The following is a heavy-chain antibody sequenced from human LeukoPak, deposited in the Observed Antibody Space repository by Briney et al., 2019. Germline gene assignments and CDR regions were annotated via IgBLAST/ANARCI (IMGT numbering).Heavy chain of an antibody. Sequence: GGSLRLSCAASGFTFSSYGMHWVRQAPGKGLEWVAFIRYDGNNKYYADSVKGRFTISRDNSKNALYLQMNSLRAEDTAVYYCAKEKATMVRGVIISPSFDYWGQGTLVTVSS. CDR3: AKEKATMVRGVIISPSFDY. V-gene: IGHV3-30*02. CDR2: IRYDGNNK. D-gene: IGHD3-10*01. J-gene: IGHJ4*02. CDR1: GFTFSSYG.